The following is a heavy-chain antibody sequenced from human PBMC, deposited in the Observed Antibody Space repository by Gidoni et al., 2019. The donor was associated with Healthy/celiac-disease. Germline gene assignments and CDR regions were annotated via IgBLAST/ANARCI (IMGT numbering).Heavy chain of an antibody. CDR2: IIPIFGTA. Sequence: QVQLVQSGAEVKKPGSSVKVSCKASGGTFSSYAISWVRQAPGQGLEWMGGIIPIFGTANYAQKFQGRVTITADESTSTAYMELSSLRSEDTAVYYCARDQVFDIVATRGGDSSGYSGWFDPWGQGTLVTVSS. CDR3: ARDQVFDIVATRGGDSSGYSGWFDP. CDR1: GGTFSSYA. D-gene: IGHD3-22*01. J-gene: IGHJ5*02. V-gene: IGHV1-69*01.